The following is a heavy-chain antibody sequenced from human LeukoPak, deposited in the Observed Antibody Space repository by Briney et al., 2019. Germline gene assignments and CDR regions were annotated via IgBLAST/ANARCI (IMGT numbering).Heavy chain of an antibody. V-gene: IGHV3-48*02. D-gene: IGHD2-15*01. CDR3: AQKGGTDH. J-gene: IGHJ4*02. CDR1: GYTFSRFG. CDR2: ISSSSSAI. Sequence: GGSLRLSCAASGYTFSRFGMNWVRQAPGKGLEWISYISSSSSAIYYADSVKGRFTISGDNAKNSLYLQMSSLRDEDTGVYYCAQKGGTDHWGQGTLVTVSS.